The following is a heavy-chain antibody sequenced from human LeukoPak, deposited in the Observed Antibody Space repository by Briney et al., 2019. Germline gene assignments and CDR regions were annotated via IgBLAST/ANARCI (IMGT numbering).Heavy chain of an antibody. CDR2: IYPGDSDT. D-gene: IGHD6-13*01. J-gene: IGHJ5*02. CDR1: GYSFTSYW. Sequence: GESLKISCKGSGYSFTSYWIGWVRQMPGKGLEWMGIIYPGDSDTRYSPSFQGQVTISADKSISTAYLQWSSLKASDTAMYYCARSIGQRPGAAAGSGWFDPWGQGTLVTVSS. V-gene: IGHV5-51*01. CDR3: ARSIGQRPGAAAGSGWFDP.